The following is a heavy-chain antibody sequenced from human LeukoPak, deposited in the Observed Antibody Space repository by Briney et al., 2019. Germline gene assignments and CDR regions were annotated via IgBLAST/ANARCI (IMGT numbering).Heavy chain of an antibody. CDR3: AREGSGYYYDSSGYWA. Sequence: GGSLRLSCAASGFTFSSYWMHWVRQAPGKGLLWISRVNTDGTTTTYADSVKGRFAISRDNAKNSLYLQMNSLRAEDTAVYYCAREGSGYYYDSSGYWAWGQGTLVTVSS. D-gene: IGHD3-22*01. CDR2: VNTDGTTT. V-gene: IGHV3-74*03. J-gene: IGHJ4*02. CDR1: GFTFSSYW.